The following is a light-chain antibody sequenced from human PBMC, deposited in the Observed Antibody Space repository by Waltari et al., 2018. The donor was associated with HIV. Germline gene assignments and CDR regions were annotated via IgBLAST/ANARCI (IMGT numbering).Light chain of an antibody. CDR1: QSLPSNY. CDR2: GAS. Sequence: ESVWTQSPGTLSLSPGEGATLSCRASQSLPSNYLAWYLHKPGQAPRLLIYGASFRATGIPDRFSGSGSGTDFTLTISRLEPEDFATYFCQQYGSSATFGPGTKVDI. V-gene: IGKV3-20*01. CDR3: QQYGSSAT. J-gene: IGKJ3*01.